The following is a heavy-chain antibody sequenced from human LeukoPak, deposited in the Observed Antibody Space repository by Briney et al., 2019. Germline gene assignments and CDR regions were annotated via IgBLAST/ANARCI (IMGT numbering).Heavy chain of an antibody. J-gene: IGHJ4*02. D-gene: IGHD6-13*01. V-gene: IGHV3-30*18. CDR1: GFTFSSYA. Sequence: PGGSLRLSCAASGFTFSSYAMSWVRQAPGKGLEWVAVISYDGSNKYYADSVKGRFTISRDNSKNTLYLQMNSLRAEDTAVYYCAKDIGYSSSVDYWGQGTLVTVSS. CDR2: ISYDGSNK. CDR3: AKDIGYSSSVDY.